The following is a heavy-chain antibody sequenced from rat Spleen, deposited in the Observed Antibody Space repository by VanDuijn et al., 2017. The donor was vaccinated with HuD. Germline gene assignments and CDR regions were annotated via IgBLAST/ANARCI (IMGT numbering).Heavy chain of an antibody. V-gene: IGHV4-2*01. CDR3: AREPSGYGYCVMDA. CDR2: INKDGTTI. D-gene: IGHD4-3*01. J-gene: IGHJ4*01. Sequence: EVKLVESGGGLVQPGRSLKLSCAASGFNFNDYWMGWVRQAPGKGLEWIGEINKDGTTINYTPSLKDKFTISRDNAQNTLYLQMSKLGSEDTAIYYCAREPSGYGYCVMDAWGQGASVTVSS. CDR1: GFNFNDYW.